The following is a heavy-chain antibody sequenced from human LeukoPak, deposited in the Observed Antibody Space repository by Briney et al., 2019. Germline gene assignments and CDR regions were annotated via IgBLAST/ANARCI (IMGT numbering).Heavy chain of an antibody. CDR2: ISYDGSNK. CDR1: GFTFSSYG. CDR3: AKAFAE. V-gene: IGHV3-30*18. Sequence: GGSLRLSCAASGFTFSSYGVTWVRQAPGKGLEWVAVISYDGSNKYYADSVKGRFTISRDNSKNTLYLQMNSLRAEDTAVYYCAKAFAEWGQGTLVTVSS. J-gene: IGHJ4*02.